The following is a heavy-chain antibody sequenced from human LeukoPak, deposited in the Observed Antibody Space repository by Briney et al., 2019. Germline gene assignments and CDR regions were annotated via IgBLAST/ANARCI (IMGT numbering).Heavy chain of an antibody. V-gene: IGHV3-7*01. CDR2: IKLDGSES. D-gene: IGHD2-15*01. Sequence: GGSLRLSCAASGFTFSKYWMSWVRQAPGKGLEWVANIKLDGSESYYVDSVKGRFTTSRDNAKKSLYLQMNSLRAEDTAVYYCAGGQAYYFYYYMDVWGKGTTVTVSS. CDR1: GFTFSKYW. J-gene: IGHJ6*03. CDR3: AGGQAYYFYYYMDV.